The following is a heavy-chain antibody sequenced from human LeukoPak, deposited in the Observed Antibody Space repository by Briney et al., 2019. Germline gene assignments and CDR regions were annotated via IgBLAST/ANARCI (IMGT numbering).Heavy chain of an antibody. CDR2: INHSGST. Sequence: PSETLSLTCAVYGGSFSGYYWSWIRQPPGKGLEWIGEINHSGSTNYNPSLKSRVTISVDTSKNQFSLKLSSVTAADTAVYYCASSTLGTVTTFDYWGQGTLVTVSS. CDR1: GGSFSGYY. J-gene: IGHJ4*02. D-gene: IGHD4-17*01. V-gene: IGHV4-34*01. CDR3: ASSTLGTVTTFDY.